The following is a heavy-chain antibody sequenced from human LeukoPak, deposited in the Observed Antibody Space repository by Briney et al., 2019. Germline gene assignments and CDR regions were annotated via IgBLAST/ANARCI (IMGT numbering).Heavy chain of an antibody. CDR2: INHSGST. CDR1: GGSFSGYY. CDR3: ASLGYYDSSGYYSNDY. V-gene: IGHV4-34*01. J-gene: IGHJ4*02. Sequence: KSSETLTLTCAVYGGSFSGYYWSWIRQPPGKGLEWIGEINHSGSTNYNPSLKSRVTISVDTSKNQFSLKLSSVTAADTAVYYCASLGYYDSSGYYSNDYWGQGSLVTVSS. D-gene: IGHD3-22*01.